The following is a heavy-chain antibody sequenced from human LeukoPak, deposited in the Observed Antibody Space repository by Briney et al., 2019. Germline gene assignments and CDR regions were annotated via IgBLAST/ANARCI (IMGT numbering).Heavy chain of an antibody. CDR3: ARDWPTWFGTPPDAFDI. J-gene: IGHJ3*02. CDR2: IKSKAGGGTA. V-gene: IGHV3-15*01. CDR1: GLTFSNAW. D-gene: IGHD3-10*01. Sequence: GGSLRLSCAASGLTFSNAWMNWVRQAPGKGLEWVGRIKSKAGGGTADYAAPVKGRFSISRDDSKNTLYLQMNSLKTEDTAVYYCARDWPTWFGTPPDAFDIWGQGTMVTVSS.